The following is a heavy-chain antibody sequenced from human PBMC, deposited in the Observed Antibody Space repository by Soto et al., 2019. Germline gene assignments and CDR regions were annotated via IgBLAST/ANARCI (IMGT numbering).Heavy chain of an antibody. CDR3: AKWGDSSSWADGERDFDY. J-gene: IGHJ4*02. CDR2: ISYDGSNK. Sequence: QVQLVESGGGVVQPGRSLRLSCAASGFTFSSYGMHWVRQAPGKGLEWVAVISYDGSNKYYADSVKGRFTISRDNSKNTLYLQMNSLRAEDTAVYYCAKWGDSSSWADGERDFDYWGQGTLVTVSS. V-gene: IGHV3-30*18. CDR1: GFTFSSYG. D-gene: IGHD6-13*01.